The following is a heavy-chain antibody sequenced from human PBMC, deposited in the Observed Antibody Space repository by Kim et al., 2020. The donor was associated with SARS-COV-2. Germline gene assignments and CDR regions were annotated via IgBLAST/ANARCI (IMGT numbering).Heavy chain of an antibody. CDR2: INPNSGGT. CDR3: ARALYRREQQLVNFQH. CDR1: GYTFTGYY. D-gene: IGHD6-13*01. V-gene: IGHV1-2*02. J-gene: IGHJ1*01. Sequence: ASVKVSCKASGYTFTGYYMHWVRQAPGQGLEWMGWINPNSGGTNYAQKFQGRVTMTRDTSISTAYMELSRLRSDDTAVYYCARALYRREQQLVNFQHWGQGTLVTVSS.